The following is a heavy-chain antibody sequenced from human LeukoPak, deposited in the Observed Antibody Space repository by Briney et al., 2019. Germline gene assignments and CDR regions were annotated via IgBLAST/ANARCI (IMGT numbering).Heavy chain of an antibody. Sequence: SETLSLTCTVSGGSISNYYWSWIRQPAGKGLEWIGRIYSSGSTNYNPSLESRVTMSVDTSKNQFSLKLSSVTAADTAVYYCAARRRDCRSSSCWAFDYWGRGILVTVSS. V-gene: IGHV4-4*07. CDR1: GGSISNYY. CDR2: IYSSGST. CDR3: AARRRDCRSSSCWAFDY. D-gene: IGHD2-2*01. J-gene: IGHJ4*02.